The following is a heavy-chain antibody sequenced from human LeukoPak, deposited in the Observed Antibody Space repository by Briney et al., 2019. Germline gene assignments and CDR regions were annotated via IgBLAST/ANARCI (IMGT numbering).Heavy chain of an antibody. CDR3: VGEWEFDY. Sequence: PGGSLRLSCAASGFTFSSYSMNWVRQAPGKGLEWVSYISSSTSVMYYADFVKGRFTISRDNAKNSLYLQMNSLRAEDTAVYHCVGEWEFDYWGQGTLVTVSS. V-gene: IGHV3-48*01. J-gene: IGHJ4*02. D-gene: IGHD1-26*01. CDR2: ISSSTSVM. CDR1: GFTFSSYS.